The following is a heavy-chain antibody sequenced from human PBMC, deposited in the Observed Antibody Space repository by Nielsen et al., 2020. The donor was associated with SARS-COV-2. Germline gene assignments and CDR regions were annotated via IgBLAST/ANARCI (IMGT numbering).Heavy chain of an antibody. D-gene: IGHD2-15*01. V-gene: IGHV4-39*07. CDR1: GGSISSSSYY. CDR2: IYYSGST. J-gene: IGHJ5*02. CDR3: AREDIVVVVAVYNWFDP. Sequence: SETLSLTCTVPGGSISSSSYYWGWIRQPPGKGLEWIGSIYYSGSTYYNPSLKSRVTISVDTSKNQFSLKLSSVTAADTAVYYCAREDIVVVVAVYNWFDPWGQGTLVTVSS.